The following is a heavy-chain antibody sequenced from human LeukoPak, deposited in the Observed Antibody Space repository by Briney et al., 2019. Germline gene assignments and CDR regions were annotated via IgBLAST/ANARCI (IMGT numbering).Heavy chain of an antibody. D-gene: IGHD1-26*01. J-gene: IGHJ4*02. V-gene: IGHV1-2*02. CDR1: GYTFTGYY. CDR2: INPNSGGT. CDR3: ARVGGTYRWRWDY. Sequence: ASVKVSCKASGYTFTGYYIHWVRQAPGQGLEWMGWINPNSGGTNYAQKFQGRVTMTRDTSISTAYMELSRLRSDDTAVYYCARVGGTYRWRWDYWGQGTLVTVFS.